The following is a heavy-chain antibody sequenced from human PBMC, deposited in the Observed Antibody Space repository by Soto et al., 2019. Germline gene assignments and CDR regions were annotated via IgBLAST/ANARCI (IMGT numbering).Heavy chain of an antibody. CDR1: GFTFSSYG. V-gene: IGHV3-33*01. D-gene: IGHD6-19*01. Sequence: GGSLRLSCAASGFTFSSYGMHWVRQAPGKGLEWVAVIWYDGSNKYYADSVKGRFAISRDNSKNTLYLQMNSLRAEDTAVYYCARNIAVAGTNWFDPWGQGTLVTVSS. CDR2: IWYDGSNK. CDR3: ARNIAVAGTNWFDP. J-gene: IGHJ5*02.